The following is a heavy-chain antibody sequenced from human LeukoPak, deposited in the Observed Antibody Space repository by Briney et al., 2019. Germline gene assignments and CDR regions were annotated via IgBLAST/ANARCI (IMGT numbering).Heavy chain of an antibody. CDR1: GYSISTSYY. J-gene: IGHJ1*01. Sequence: SETLSLTCTVSGYSISTSYYWGWIRQPPGKGLEWIGSIYHSGNTYYNPSLKSRVTISVDTSKNQFSLKLNSVTAADMAVYYCAGGPGIAAADWGQGTLVTVSS. CDR3: AGGPGIAAAD. V-gene: IGHV4-38-2*02. CDR2: IYHSGNT. D-gene: IGHD6-13*01.